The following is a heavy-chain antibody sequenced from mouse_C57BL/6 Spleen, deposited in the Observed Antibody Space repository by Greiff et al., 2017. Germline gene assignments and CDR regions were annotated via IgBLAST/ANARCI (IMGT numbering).Heavy chain of an antibody. D-gene: IGHD1-3*01. J-gene: IGHJ3*01. V-gene: IGHV1-50*01. CDR2: IDPSDSYT. CDR3: ANYSAGSSFAY. Sequence: QVQLQQPGAELVKPGASVKLSCKASGYTFTSYWMQWVKQRPGQGLEWIGEIDPSDSYTNYNQKFKGKATLTVDTSSSTAYMQLSSLTSEDSAVYCCANYSAGSSFAYWGQGTLLTVSA. CDR1: GYTFTSYW.